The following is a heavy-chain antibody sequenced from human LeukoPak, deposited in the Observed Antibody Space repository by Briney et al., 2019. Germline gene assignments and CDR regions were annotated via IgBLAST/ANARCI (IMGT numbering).Heavy chain of an antibody. Sequence: KASETLSLTCTVSGGSISSYYWSWIRQPPGKGLEWIGYIYYSGSTNYNPSLKSRVTISVDTSKNQFSLKLSSVTAADTAVYYCARDQLPGAGRAFDIWGQGTMVTVSS. V-gene: IGHV4-59*01. CDR1: GGSISSYY. J-gene: IGHJ3*02. CDR2: IYYSGST. D-gene: IGHD1-1*01. CDR3: ARDQLPGAGRAFDI.